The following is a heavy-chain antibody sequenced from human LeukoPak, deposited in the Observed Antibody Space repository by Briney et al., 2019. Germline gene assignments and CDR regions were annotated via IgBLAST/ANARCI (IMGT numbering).Heavy chain of an antibody. CDR3: AILSWGMDV. J-gene: IGHJ6*02. Sequence: QTGGSLRLSCAASGFTFSSYEMNWVRQAPGKGLEWVSYISSSGSTIYYADSVKGRFTISRDNAKNSLYLQMNSLRAEDTADYYCAILSWGMDVWGQGATVTVSS. V-gene: IGHV3-48*03. CDR2: ISSSGSTI. D-gene: IGHD2-8*02. CDR1: GFTFSSYE.